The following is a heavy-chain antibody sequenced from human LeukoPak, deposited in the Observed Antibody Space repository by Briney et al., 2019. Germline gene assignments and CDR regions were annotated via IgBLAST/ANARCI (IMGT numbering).Heavy chain of an antibody. V-gene: IGHV3-30*18. CDR1: GFTFSSYG. J-gene: IGHJ4*02. Sequence: PGGSLRLSCAASGFTFSSYGMHWVRQAPGKGLEWVAVISYDGSNKYYADSVKGRFTISRDNSKNTLYLQMNSLRAEDTAVYYCAKVFHGYSYGFSSFDYWGQGTLVTVSS. CDR3: AKVFHGYSYGFSSFDY. D-gene: IGHD5-18*01. CDR2: ISYDGSNK.